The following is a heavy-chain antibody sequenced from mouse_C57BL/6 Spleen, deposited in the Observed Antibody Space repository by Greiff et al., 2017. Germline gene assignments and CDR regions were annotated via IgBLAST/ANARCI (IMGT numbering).Heavy chain of an antibody. CDR3: ARGGITTVVAGFDY. J-gene: IGHJ2*01. Sequence: VQLQQSGPGLVQPSQSLSITCTVSGFSLTSYGVHWVRQSPGKGLEWLGVIWSGGSTDYNAAFISRLSISKDNSKSQVFFKMNSLQADDTAIYYCARGGITTVVAGFDYWGQGTTLTVSS. CDR2: IWSGGST. V-gene: IGHV2-2*01. D-gene: IGHD1-1*01. CDR1: GFSLTSYG.